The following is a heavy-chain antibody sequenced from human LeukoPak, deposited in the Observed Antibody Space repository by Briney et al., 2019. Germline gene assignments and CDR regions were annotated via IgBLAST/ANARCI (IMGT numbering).Heavy chain of an antibody. CDR1: GFTFSSYV. Sequence: GGSLRLSCAASGFTFSSYVMNWVRQAPGKGLEWVSYISTTTSTIYYADSVKGRFTISRDNAKNSLYLQMNSLRAEDTAVYYCARDRHYDSSGYYPDYWGQGTLVTVSS. J-gene: IGHJ4*02. D-gene: IGHD3-22*01. V-gene: IGHV3-48*04. CDR3: ARDRHYDSSGYYPDY. CDR2: ISTTTSTI.